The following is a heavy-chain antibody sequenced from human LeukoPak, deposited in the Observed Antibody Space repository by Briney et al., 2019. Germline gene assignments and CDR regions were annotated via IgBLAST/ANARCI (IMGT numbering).Heavy chain of an antibody. Sequence: GRSLSLSCAASGFTFSSYGMHWVRQAPGKGLEWVAVIWYDGSNKYYADSVKGRFTISRDNSKNTLYLQMNSLRAEDTAVYYCARDLAVIVVQGAFDIWGQGTMVTVSS. D-gene: IGHD3-22*01. V-gene: IGHV3-33*01. CDR1: GFTFSSYG. CDR2: IWYDGSNK. CDR3: ARDLAVIVVQGAFDI. J-gene: IGHJ3*02.